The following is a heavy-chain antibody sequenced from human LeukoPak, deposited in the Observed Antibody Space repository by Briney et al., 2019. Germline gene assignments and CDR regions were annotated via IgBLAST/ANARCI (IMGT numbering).Heavy chain of an antibody. CDR2: IYYSGST. V-gene: IGHV4-59*08. J-gene: IGHJ4*02. CDR3: AGLIAAAGTAYYFDY. D-gene: IGHD6-13*01. Sequence: SETLSLTCTVSGGSISSYCWSWIRQPPGKGLEWIGYIYYSGSTNYNPSLKSRVTISVDTSKNQFSLKLSSVTAADTAVYYCAGLIAAAGTAYYFDYWGQGTLVTVSS. CDR1: GGSISSYC.